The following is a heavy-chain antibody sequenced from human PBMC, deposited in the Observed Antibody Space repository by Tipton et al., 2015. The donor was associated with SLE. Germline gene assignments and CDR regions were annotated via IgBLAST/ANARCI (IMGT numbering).Heavy chain of an antibody. D-gene: IGHD3-3*01. Sequence: TLSLTCTVSGDSISNSPYYWGWIRQPPGKGLQWIGNIYYSGITHYNPSLKSRVTISVDTSKNQFSLRLSSVTAADTAVYYCVRAVSGYFNFCYMDVWGRGTTVTISS. V-gene: IGHV4-39*01. CDR1: GDSISNSPYY. J-gene: IGHJ6*03. CDR3: VRAVSGYFNFCYMDV. CDR2: IYYSGIT.